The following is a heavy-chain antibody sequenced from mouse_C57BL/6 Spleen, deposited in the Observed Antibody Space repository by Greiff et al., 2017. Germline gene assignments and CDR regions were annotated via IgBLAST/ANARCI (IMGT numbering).Heavy chain of an antibody. V-gene: IGHV1-22*01. Sequence: VQLQQSGPELVKPGASVKMSCKASGYTFTDYNMHWVKQSHGKSLEWIGYINPNNGGTSYNQKFKGKATLTVNKSSSTAYMELRSLTSEDSAVYYCARYPITTVVAPYFDYWGQGTTLTVSS. D-gene: IGHD1-1*01. CDR3: ARYPITTVVAPYFDY. CDR2: INPNNGGT. J-gene: IGHJ2*01. CDR1: GYTFTDYN.